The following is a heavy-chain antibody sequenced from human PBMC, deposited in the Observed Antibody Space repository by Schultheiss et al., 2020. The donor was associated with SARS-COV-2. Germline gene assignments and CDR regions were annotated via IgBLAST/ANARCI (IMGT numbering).Heavy chain of an antibody. D-gene: IGHD6-13*01. CDR2: ISYDGSNN. J-gene: IGHJ6*02. V-gene: IGHV3-30*03. Sequence: GGSLRLSCAASGFTFSSYGMHWVRQAPGKGLEWVALISYDGSNNYYADSVKGRFTISRDNSKNTLYLQMNSLRAEDTAVYYCARDLAAAGTWRVYSNYYYYGMDVWGQGTTVTVSS. CDR1: GFTFSSYG. CDR3: ARDLAAAGTWRVYSNYYYYGMDV.